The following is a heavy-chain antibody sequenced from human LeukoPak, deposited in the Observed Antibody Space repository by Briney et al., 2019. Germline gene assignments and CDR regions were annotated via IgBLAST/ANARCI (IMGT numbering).Heavy chain of an antibody. D-gene: IGHD6-13*01. CDR3: AKDVAGISAGVG. V-gene: IGHV3-23*01. CDR2: ISGGGGGT. CDR1: GFTFSNYD. J-gene: IGHJ4*02. Sequence: GGSLRLSCAASGFTFSNYDMNWVRQAPGKGLEWVPGISGGGGGTYYADSVKGRFTISRDNSKNTLHLQMNSLRAEDTAVYYCAKDVAGISAGVGWGQGTLVTVSS.